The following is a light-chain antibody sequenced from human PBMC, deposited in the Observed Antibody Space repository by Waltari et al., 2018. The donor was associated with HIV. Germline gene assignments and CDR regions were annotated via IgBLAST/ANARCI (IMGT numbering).Light chain of an antibody. CDR2: DVT. CDR1: TSYIADSYS. Sequence: QSALTQPASVSGSPGQSITTSCSGPTSYIADSYSFSWYQHHPRKAPKLMIFDVTYRPAGVSSRFSASRSGTTASLTVYGLQPEDEAEYFCCSQATSGSLMFGGGTKLTVL. V-gene: IGLV2-14*01. CDR3: CSQATSGSLM. J-gene: IGLJ3*02.